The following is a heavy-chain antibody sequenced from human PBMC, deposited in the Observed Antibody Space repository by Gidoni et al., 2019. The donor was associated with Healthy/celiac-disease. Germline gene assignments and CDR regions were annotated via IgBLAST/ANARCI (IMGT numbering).Heavy chain of an antibody. V-gene: IGHV4-61*02. D-gene: IGHD3-10*01. Sequence: QVQLQESGPGLVKPAQTLAHTCTGSGGSISSGSSYWSWIRQPAGKGLEWIGRIYTSGSTNSNPSLQRRVTISVDPSKTQFSLKLSSVTAADTAVYYCAREFTMVRGDAFDIWGQGTMVTVSS. J-gene: IGHJ3*02. CDR3: AREFTMVRGDAFDI. CDR2: IYTSGST. CDR1: GGSISSGSSY.